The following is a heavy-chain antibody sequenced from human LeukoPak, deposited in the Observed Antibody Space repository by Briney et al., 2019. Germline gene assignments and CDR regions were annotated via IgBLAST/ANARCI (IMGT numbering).Heavy chain of an antibody. CDR3: ARDPDYYDFPMDV. CDR2: ITASSNSI. D-gene: IGHD3-3*01. CDR1: GFTLSYYN. V-gene: IGHV3-21*01. J-gene: IGHJ6*03. Sequence: GGSLRLSCAASGFTLSYYNMNWVRQAPGKGLGWVSSITASSNSIYYADSVKGRFTISRDNAKNSLYLQMNSLRAEDTAVYYCARDPDYYDFPMDVWGKGTTVTVSS.